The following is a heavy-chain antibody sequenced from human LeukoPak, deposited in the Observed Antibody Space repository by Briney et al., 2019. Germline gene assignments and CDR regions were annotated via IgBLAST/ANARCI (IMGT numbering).Heavy chain of an antibody. J-gene: IGHJ4*02. CDR2: IYYSGST. CDR3: VRGHPAILGARYYFDY. D-gene: IGHD1-26*01. Sequence: SETLSLTCTVSGGSISSSSYYWGWIRQPPGKGLEWIGSIYYSGSTYYNPSLKSRVTISVDTSKNQFSLQLNSVSPDDTAVYYCVRGHPAILGARYYFDYWGQGTLVTVSS. V-gene: IGHV4-39*01. CDR1: GGSISSSSYY.